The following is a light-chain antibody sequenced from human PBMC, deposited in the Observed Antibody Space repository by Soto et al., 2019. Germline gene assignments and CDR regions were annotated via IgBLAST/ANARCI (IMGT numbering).Light chain of an antibody. CDR3: QKYNSVPLT. CDR2: AAS. Sequence: DIQMTQSPSSLSASVGDRVTITCRASQGMTNDLAWYQQRPGKVPKPLIYAASTLQSGVPSRFSGSGSGTDFTLTISSLQPEDVATYYCQKYNSVPLTFGGGTKVEIK. CDR1: QGMTND. V-gene: IGKV1-27*01. J-gene: IGKJ4*01.